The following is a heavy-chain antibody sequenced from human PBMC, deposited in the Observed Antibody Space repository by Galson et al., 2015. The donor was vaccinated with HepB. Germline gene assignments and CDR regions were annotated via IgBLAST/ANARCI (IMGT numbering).Heavy chain of an antibody. D-gene: IGHD3-10*01. J-gene: IGHJ4*02. V-gene: IGHV1-24*01. Sequence: SVKVSCKVSGYTLTELSMHWVRQAPGKGLEWMGGFDPEDGETIYAQKFQGRVTMTEDTSTDTAYTELSSLRSEDTAVYYCATGSPRAVFGPQRYQYVITFDYWAREPWSPSPQ. CDR2: FDPEDGET. CDR1: GYTLTELS. CDR3: ATGSPRAVFGPQRYQYVITFDY.